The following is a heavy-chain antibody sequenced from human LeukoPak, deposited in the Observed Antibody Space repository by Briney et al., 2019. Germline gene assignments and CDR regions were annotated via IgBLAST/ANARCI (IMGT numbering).Heavy chain of an antibody. CDR3: ARDRRGITTVTTAWDY. Sequence: ASVKVSCKASGYTFTGYYMHWVRQAPGQGLEWMGIINPSGGSTSYAQKFQGRVTMTRDTSTSTVYMELSSLRSEDTAVYYCARDRRGITTVTTAWDYWGQGTLVTVSS. CDR2: INPSGGST. J-gene: IGHJ4*02. CDR1: GYTFTGYY. D-gene: IGHD4-17*01. V-gene: IGHV1-46*01.